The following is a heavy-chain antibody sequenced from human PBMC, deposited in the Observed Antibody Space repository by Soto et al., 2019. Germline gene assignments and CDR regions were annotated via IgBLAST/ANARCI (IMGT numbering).Heavy chain of an antibody. J-gene: IGHJ6*02. CDR2: ISAYNGNT. V-gene: IGHV1-18*01. D-gene: IGHD5-18*01. CDR3: ARDAPYSSAGRRYYDGMDV. Sequence: QVHLVQSGAEVKKPGASVKVSCKASGYTLTSYGFSWVRQAPGQGLEWMGRISAYNGNTDYAQKIQGRVTMTTDTSTSTVYMELRSLRSDDTAVYYCARDAPYSSAGRRYYDGMDVWGQGTTVTVSS. CDR1: GYTLTSYG.